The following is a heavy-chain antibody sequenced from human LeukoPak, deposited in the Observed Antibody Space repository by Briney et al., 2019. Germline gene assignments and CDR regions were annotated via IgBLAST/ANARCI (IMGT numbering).Heavy chain of an antibody. CDR2: INHSGST. CDR3: ATGPPNAIAARPGRLDY. Sequence: SETLSLTCAVYGGSFSGYCWGWIRQPPGKGLEWIGEINHSGSTTYKPSLKSRITISVDTSKNQFALKLSSVTAADTAVYYCATGPPNAIAARPGRLDYWGQGTLVTVSS. D-gene: IGHD6-6*01. J-gene: IGHJ4*02. CDR1: GGSFSGYC. V-gene: IGHV4-34*01.